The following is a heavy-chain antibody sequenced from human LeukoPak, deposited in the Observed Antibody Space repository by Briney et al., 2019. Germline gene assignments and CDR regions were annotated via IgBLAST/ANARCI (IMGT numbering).Heavy chain of an antibody. D-gene: IGHD3-16*02. CDR3: ARVRYDYVWGSYRSNDAFDI. V-gene: IGHV4-61*02. CDR2: IYTGGST. J-gene: IGHJ3*02. CDR1: GGSISSGSYY. Sequence: SQTLSLTCTVSGGSISSGSYYWSWIRQPAGKGLEWIGRIYTGGSTNYNPSLKSRVTMSVDTSKNQFSLKLSSVTAADTAVYYCARVRYDYVWGSYRSNDAFDIWGQGTMVTVSS.